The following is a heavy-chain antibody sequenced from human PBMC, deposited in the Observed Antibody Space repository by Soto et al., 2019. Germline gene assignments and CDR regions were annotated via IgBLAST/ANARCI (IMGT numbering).Heavy chain of an antibody. V-gene: IGHV5-51*01. CDR3: ARQSTSAPKDY. J-gene: IGHJ4*01. CDR2: VYPGDSDT. CDR1: GYSFTTYW. Sequence: GESLKISCKGSGYSFTTYWIAWVRQMPGKGLEWVGVVYPGDSDTRYSPSFEGYVTISVDKSISTAFLQWNSLKASDNAIYFCARQSTSAPKDYPGQGTLVAVSS. D-gene: IGHD3-10*01.